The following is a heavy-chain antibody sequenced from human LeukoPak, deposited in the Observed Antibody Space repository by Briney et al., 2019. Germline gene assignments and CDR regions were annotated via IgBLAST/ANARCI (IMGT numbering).Heavy chain of an antibody. CDR3: AKDQLTGGYNYGYGTFDI. J-gene: IGHJ3*02. V-gene: IGHV3-23*01. CDR2: ISGRDGHT. CDR1: GFTFSTYA. D-gene: IGHD5-18*01. Sequence: GGSLRLSCAASGFTFSTYAMSWVRQAPGKGLEWVSIISGRDGHTHYADAVKGRSTISRDNSKNTLYLQMNSLRAEDTAVYYCAKDQLTGGYNYGYGTFDILGQGTMVTVSS.